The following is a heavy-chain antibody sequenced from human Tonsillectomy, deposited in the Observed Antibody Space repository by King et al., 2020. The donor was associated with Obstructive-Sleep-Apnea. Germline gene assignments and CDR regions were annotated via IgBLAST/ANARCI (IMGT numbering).Heavy chain of an antibody. CDR1: GYTFTNYG. J-gene: IGHJ4*02. CDR2: ISAYNDNT. CDR3: ERDYYDSSGYYPQPSDY. Sequence: QLVQSGAEVKKPGASVKVSCKASGYTFTNYGISWVRKAPGQGLDWMGWISAYNDNTNYAQTLQDRVTMTTDTSSSTAYMELRSRRADDTAVYYCERDYYDSSGYYPQPSDYWGQGTLVTVSS. V-gene: IGHV1-18*04. D-gene: IGHD3-22*01.